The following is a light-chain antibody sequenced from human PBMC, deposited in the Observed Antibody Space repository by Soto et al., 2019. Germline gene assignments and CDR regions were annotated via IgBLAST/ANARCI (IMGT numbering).Light chain of an antibody. CDR2: EVT. CDR1: SSDIGGYNY. Sequence: QSALTQPPSASGSPGRSVTISCTGTSSDIGGYNYVSWYQQHPGKAPKLMIYEVTYRPSGVSSRFSGSKSGNTASLTISGLQAEDEADYYCNSYTRFSTYVFGTGTKLTVL. V-gene: IGLV2-14*01. J-gene: IGLJ1*01. CDR3: NSYTRFSTYV.